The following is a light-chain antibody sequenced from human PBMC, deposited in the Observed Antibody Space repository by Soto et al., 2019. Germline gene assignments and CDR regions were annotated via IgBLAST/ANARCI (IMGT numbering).Light chain of an antibody. CDR3: SSYRGDNTVV. CDR2: EVS. V-gene: IGLV2-18*02. CDR1: SSDVGGYNR. J-gene: IGLJ2*01. Sequence: QSVLTQPASVSGSPGQSVTMSCSGTSSDVGGYNRVSWYQQPPGTAPKVLIYEVSNRPSGVPDRFSGSKSGNTASLTISGLQAEDEADYYCSSYRGDNTVVFGGGTKLTVL.